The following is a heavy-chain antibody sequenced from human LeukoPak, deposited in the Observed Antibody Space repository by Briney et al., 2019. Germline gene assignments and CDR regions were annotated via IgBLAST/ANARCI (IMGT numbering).Heavy chain of an antibody. J-gene: IGHJ4*02. CDR2: INHSGST. CDR1: GGSFSGYY. CDR3: ARGRAREYSYGHLDY. D-gene: IGHD5-18*01. V-gene: IGHV4-34*01. Sequence: KPSETLSLTCAVYGGSFSGYYWSWIRQPPGKGLEWIGEINHSGSTNYNPSLMSRVTISVDTSKNQFSLKLSSVTAADTAVYYCARGRAREYSYGHLDYWGQGTLVTVSS.